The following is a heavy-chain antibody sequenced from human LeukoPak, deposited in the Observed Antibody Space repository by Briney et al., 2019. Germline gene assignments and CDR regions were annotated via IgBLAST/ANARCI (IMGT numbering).Heavy chain of an antibody. V-gene: IGHV1-18*01. D-gene: IGHD7-27*01. CDR3: ARDFAWGSGGAPIDDNWLDP. CDR2: ISSAGNT. Sequence: ASVKVSCKAFGYIFSNYGISWVRQAPGHGLEWMGWISSAGNTNYAPKFQDKATMTTDTSTSTAYIELRSLRFDDTAVYYCARDFAWGSGGAPIDDNWLDPWGQGTLVTVSS. CDR1: GYIFSNYG. J-gene: IGHJ5*02.